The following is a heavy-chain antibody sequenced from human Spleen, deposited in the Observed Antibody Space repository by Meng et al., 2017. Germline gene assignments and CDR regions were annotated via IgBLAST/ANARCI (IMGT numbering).Heavy chain of an antibody. CDR1: GYTFTGYF. CDR3: AREGRGPYGPESYSWNWFDP. CDR2: INPNTGGT. D-gene: IGHD3-10*01. J-gene: IGHJ5*02. V-gene: IGHV1-2*06. Sequence: QVQLVQSGTEVKKPGASVKGSCKASGYTFTGYFIHWVRQAPGQGLEWMGRINPNTGGTNYAQRFQGRVTMTRDTSISIAYMELSRLTSDDTAVYYCAREGRGPYGPESYSWNWFDPWGQGTLVTVSS.